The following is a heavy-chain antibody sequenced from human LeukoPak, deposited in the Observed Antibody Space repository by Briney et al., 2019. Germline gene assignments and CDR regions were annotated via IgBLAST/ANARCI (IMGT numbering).Heavy chain of an antibody. J-gene: IGHJ4*02. CDR2: ICLSGST. D-gene: IGHD4-17*01. CDR1: GGSIRSNYW. Sequence: SETLSLTCGVSGGSIRSNYWWTWVRQSPAKGLEWIGEICLSGSTRYNPSLKSRVTISIDKSKNQFSLKLSSVTAADTALYYCARDRGRGSYGDLDYWGQGTLVTVSS. CDR3: ARDRGRGSYGDLDY. V-gene: IGHV4-4*02.